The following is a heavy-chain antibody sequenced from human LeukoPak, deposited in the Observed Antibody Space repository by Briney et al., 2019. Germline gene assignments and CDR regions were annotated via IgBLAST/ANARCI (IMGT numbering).Heavy chain of an antibody. J-gene: IGHJ5*02. CDR1: GGSISRSNYY. CDR2: IYYSGST. CDR3: ARGNGSGSYNNWFDP. D-gene: IGHD3-10*01. V-gene: IGHV4-39*01. Sequence: SETLSLTCTVSGGSISRSNYYWGWIRQPPGKGLEWIGSIYYSGSTYYNPFLKSRVTISVDTSNNQVSLKLSSVTAADTAVYYCARGNGSGSYNNWFDPWGQGTLVTVSS.